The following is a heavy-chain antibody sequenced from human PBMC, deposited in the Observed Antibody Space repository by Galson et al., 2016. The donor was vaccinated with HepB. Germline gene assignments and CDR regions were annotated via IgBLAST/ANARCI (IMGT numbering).Heavy chain of an antibody. CDR1: GFTFGTYA. CDR2: VSGSGAST. Sequence: SLRLSCAGSGFTFGTYAMNWVRQTPGKGLEWVSVVSGSGASTHYADSVKGRFTISRDNSKNTPYLQMNSLRAEDTAIYYCAKDLCGSTGCYGGLDYWGQGTLVTVSS. V-gene: IGHV3-23*01. CDR3: AKDLCGSTGCYGGLDY. D-gene: IGHD2-2*01. J-gene: IGHJ4*02.